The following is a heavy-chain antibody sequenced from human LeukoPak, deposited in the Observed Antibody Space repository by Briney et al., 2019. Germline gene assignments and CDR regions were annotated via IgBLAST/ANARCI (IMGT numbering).Heavy chain of an antibody. CDR3: ARGAISSWYED. D-gene: IGHD6-13*01. CDR1: GFTVSSSY. V-gene: IGHV3-66*01. Sequence: GGSLRLSCAGSGFTVSSSYMSWVRQAPGKGLEWVSVLYSGGSIFYADSVKGRFTISRDISKNMLYLQMNSLRADDTAVYCCARGAISSWYEDWGQGTLVTVSS. J-gene: IGHJ4*02. CDR2: LYSGGSI.